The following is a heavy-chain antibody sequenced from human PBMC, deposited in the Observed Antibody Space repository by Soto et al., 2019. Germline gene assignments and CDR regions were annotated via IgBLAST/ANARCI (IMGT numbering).Heavy chain of an antibody. CDR3: ARSASPSSGYTDDAFDI. Sequence: QVQLVQSGAEVKKPGSSVKVSCKASVGTFSSYAISWVRQAPGQGLEWMGGIIPIFGTANYAQKFQGRVTITADESTRTAYMELRSLRSEDTAVYSCARSASPSSGYTDDAFDIWGQGTMVTVSS. CDR1: VGTFSSYA. D-gene: IGHD3-22*01. V-gene: IGHV1-69*12. CDR2: IIPIFGTA. J-gene: IGHJ3*02.